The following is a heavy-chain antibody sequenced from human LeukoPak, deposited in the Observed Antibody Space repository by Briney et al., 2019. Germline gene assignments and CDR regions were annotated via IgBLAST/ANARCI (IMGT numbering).Heavy chain of an antibody. J-gene: IGHJ4*02. Sequence: ASVKVSCKASGYTFTSYYMHWVRQAPGQGLEWMGWISAYNGNTNYAQKLQGRVTMTTDTSTSTAYMELRSLRSDDTAVYYCAREGYYGDYGDYWGQGTLVTVSS. V-gene: IGHV1-18*04. D-gene: IGHD4-17*01. CDR3: AREGYYGDYGDY. CDR2: ISAYNGNT. CDR1: GYTFTSYY.